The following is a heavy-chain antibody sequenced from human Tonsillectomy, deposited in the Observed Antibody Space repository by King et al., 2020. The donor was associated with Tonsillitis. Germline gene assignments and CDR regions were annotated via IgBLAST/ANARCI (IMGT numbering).Heavy chain of an antibody. CDR1: GGSISNYY. CDR2: ISYSGST. J-gene: IGHJ5*02. D-gene: IGHD4-17*01. CDR3: ARRYGDYGTNWFDP. Sequence: VQLQESGPGLVKPSETLSLTCTVSGGSISNYYWSWILQPPGKGLEWIGYISYSGSTNYNPSLKSRVTMSVDTSKNQFSLKLSSVTAADTAVYYCARRYGDYGTNWFDPWGQGTLVTVSS. V-gene: IGHV4-59*08.